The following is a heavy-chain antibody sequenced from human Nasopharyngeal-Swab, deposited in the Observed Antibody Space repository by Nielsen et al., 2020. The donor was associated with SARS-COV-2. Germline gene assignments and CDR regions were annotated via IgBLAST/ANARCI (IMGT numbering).Heavy chain of an antibody. CDR3: ARGAPRGGYDFSLYYYYYYGVDV. V-gene: IGHV4-34*01. CDR2: INHSGST. J-gene: IGHJ6*02. Sequence: WIRQPPGKGLEWIGEINHSGSTNYNPSLKSRVIISVDTSKNQLSLKLSSVTAADTAVYYCARGAPRGGYDFSLYYYYYYGVDVWGQGTTVTVSS. D-gene: IGHD5-12*01.